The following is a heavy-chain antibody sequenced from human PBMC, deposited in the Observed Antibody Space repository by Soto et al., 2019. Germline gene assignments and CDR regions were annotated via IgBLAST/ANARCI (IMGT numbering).Heavy chain of an antibody. CDR2: ISGSGGST. J-gene: IGHJ1*01. CDR1: GFTFSSYA. V-gene: IGHV3-23*01. Sequence: GGSLRLSCAASGFTFSSYAMSWVRQAPGKGLEWVSAISGSGGSTYYADSVKGRFTISRDNSKNTLYLQMNSLRAEDTAVYYCAKGALETYYYDSSGYSYFQHWGQGTLVIVSS. D-gene: IGHD3-22*01. CDR3: AKGALETYYYDSSGYSYFQH.